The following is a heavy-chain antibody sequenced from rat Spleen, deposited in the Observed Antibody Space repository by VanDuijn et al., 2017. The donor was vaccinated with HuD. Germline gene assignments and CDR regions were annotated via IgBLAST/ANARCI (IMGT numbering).Heavy chain of an antibody. V-gene: IGHV5-31*01. CDR1: GFTFNNYW. CDR2: ITYTGSSS. CDR3: TRHNVTTGDYFDY. Sequence: EVQLVESGGGLVQPGRSLKLSCVASGFTFNNYWMTWIRQAPGKGLEWVASITYTGSSSYYPDSVKDRFTISRDNAESTLYLQMNSLRSEDTATYYCTRHNVTTGDYFDYWGQGVMVTVSS. D-gene: IGHD1-10*01. J-gene: IGHJ2*01.